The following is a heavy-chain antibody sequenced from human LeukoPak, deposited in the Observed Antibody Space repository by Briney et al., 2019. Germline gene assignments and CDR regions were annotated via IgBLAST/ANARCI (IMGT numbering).Heavy chain of an antibody. CDR2: IKEDGNEK. V-gene: IGHV3-7*01. D-gene: IGHD6-13*01. CDR1: GFTFNNYW. Sequence: GGSLRLSCAVSGFTFNNYWMSWVRQAPGKGLEWVANIKEDGNEKYYVDSVKGRFTVSRDNADNSLYLQMNSLRVEDTAVYYCARDLSLHICSSPIKSYYIDVWGKGTTVTVSS. J-gene: IGHJ6*03. CDR3: ARDLSLHICSSPIKSYYIDV.